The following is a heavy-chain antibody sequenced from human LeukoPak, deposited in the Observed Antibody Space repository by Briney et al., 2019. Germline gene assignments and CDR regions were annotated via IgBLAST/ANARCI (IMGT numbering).Heavy chain of an antibody. J-gene: IGHJ5*02. V-gene: IGHV1-69*06. CDR2: IIPIFGTA. D-gene: IGHD1-7*01. CDR1: GGTFSSYA. CDR3: AREPTGTTSFDP. Sequence: ASVKVSCKASGGTFSSYAISWVRQAPGQGPEWMGGIIPIFGTANYAQKFQGRVTITADKSTSTAYMELSSLRSEDTAVYYCAREPTGTTSFDPWGQGTLVTVSS.